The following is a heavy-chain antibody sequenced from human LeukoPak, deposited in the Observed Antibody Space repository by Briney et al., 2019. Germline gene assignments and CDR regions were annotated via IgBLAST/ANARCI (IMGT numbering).Heavy chain of an antibody. D-gene: IGHD2-8*01. CDR3: SKEGVRCCQDGY. CDR1: GFTFSSSG. V-gene: IGHV3-30*02. Sequence: GGSLRLSCAASGFTFSSSGLHWVRQAPDKGLEWVGFIHCDSSIKYYPDSVKGRFSISRENSKNTLYLQMDNLSGDDTAVYSCSKEGVRCCQDGYWGRGTLVTVSS. CDR2: IHCDSSIK. J-gene: IGHJ4*02.